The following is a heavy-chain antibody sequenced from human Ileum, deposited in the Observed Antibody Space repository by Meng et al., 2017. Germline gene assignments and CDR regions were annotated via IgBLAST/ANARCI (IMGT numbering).Heavy chain of an antibody. V-gene: IGHV4-34*01. D-gene: IGHD3-3*01. CDR1: GGSSSGDY. CDR3: AVGPASEWFFDS. J-gene: IGHJ4*02. CDR2: INRGGAT. Sequence: QVPMQPGGPGLLKASETLALTCAVDGGSSSGDYWSWLRQTPGKGMEWIGEINRGGATNYSPSLRSRATISIDTSKNQFSLNLTSVTAADTAVYYCAVGPASEWFFDSWGQGSLVTVSS.